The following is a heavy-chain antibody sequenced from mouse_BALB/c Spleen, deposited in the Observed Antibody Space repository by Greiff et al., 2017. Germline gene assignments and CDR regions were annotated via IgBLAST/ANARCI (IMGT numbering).Heavy chain of an antibody. J-gene: IGHJ3*01. D-gene: IGHD2-4*01. CDR3: ARHDYDDY. V-gene: IGHV5-6*01. CDR2: ISSGGSYT. CDR1: GFTFSSYG. Sequence: EVHLVESGGDLVKPGGSLKLSCAASGFTFSSYGMSWVRQTPDKRLEWVATISSGGSYTYYPDSVKGRFTISRDNAKNTLYLQMSSLKSEDTAMYYCARHDYDDYWGQGTLVTVSA.